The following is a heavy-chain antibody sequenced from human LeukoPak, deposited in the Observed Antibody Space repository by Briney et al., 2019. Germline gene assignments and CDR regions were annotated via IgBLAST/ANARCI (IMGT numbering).Heavy chain of an antibody. J-gene: IGHJ4*02. CDR1: GDSISSGGYY. CDR3: ARSGPHGGWYYFDY. V-gene: IGHV4-31*03. Sequence: SQTLSLTCTVSGDSISSGGYYWSRIRHHPGKGLEWIGYTYYGGSTYYTPTLESRVSISIDTSAYQFSLKLSSVTAADTAVYYCARSGPHGGWYYFDYWGQGTLVTVSS. D-gene: IGHD2-8*01. CDR2: TYYGGST.